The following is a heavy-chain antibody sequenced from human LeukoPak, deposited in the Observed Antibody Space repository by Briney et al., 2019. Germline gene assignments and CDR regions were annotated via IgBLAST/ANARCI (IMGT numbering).Heavy chain of an antibody. D-gene: IGHD1-7*01. CDR3: AKGGVGELNLYSYYYGMDL. Sequence: PTGGSLRLSCAASGFTFSSYAMSWVRQAPGKGLEWVSAISGSGGSTYYADSVQGRFTISRDNSQNTLYLQLTSLRADDTAVYYCAKGGVGELNLYSYYYGMDLWGQGPTVPVSS. CDR1: GFTFSSYA. J-gene: IGHJ6*02. CDR2: ISGSGGST. V-gene: IGHV3-23*01.